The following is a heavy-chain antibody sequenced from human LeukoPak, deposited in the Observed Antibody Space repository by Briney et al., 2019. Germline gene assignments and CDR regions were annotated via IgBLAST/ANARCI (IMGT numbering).Heavy chain of an antibody. Sequence: ASVKVSCKASGYTFTTCGITWVRQAPGQGLEWMGWISAYNGNTNYAQKFQGRVTMTTDTSTSTAYMELRSLRSDDTAMYYCARALVDGYKELGYWGQGTLVTVSS. CDR1: GYTFTTCG. CDR3: ARALVDGYKELGY. J-gene: IGHJ4*02. CDR2: ISAYNGNT. D-gene: IGHD5-24*01. V-gene: IGHV1-18*01.